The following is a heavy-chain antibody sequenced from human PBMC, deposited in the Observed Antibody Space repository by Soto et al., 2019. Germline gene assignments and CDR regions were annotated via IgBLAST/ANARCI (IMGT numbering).Heavy chain of an antibody. J-gene: IGHJ4*02. CDR3: ARVPVYYDFWSGYSYYFDY. V-gene: IGHV4-39*07. CDR1: GGSISINIYC. Sequence: ETLSLTCTVSGGSISINIYCWSWIRPPPGRGLEWIGEINHSGSTNYNPSLKSRVTISVDTSKNQFSLKLSSVTAADTAVYYCARVPVYYDFWSGYSYYFDYWGQGTLVTVSS. CDR2: INHSGST. D-gene: IGHD3-3*01.